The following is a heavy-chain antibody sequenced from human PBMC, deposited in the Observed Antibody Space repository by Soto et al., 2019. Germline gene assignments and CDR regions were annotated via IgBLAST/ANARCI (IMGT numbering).Heavy chain of an antibody. V-gene: IGHV3-23*01. D-gene: IGHD1-7*01. CDR3: SKGTGPTRLSSMDV. CDR1: GFIVHTSA. CDR2: ISASGDST. Sequence: CSMKIGCVASGFIVHTSAMNWVRQAPGKGLEWVSAISASGDSTFYADSLRGRFTISRDNSKDTLYLQMNSLTAEDTALYYCSKGTGPTRLSSMDVWGQGTTVTVSS. J-gene: IGHJ6*02.